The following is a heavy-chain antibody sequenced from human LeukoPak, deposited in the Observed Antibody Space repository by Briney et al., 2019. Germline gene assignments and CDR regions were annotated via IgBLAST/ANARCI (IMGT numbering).Heavy chain of an antibody. V-gene: IGHV4-59*01. CDR1: GGSISSYY. J-gene: IGHJ4*02. CDR2: IYYSGST. CDR3: ASSSSGRYYFDY. Sequence: PSETLSLTCTVSGGSISSYYWSWIRQPPGKGLEWIGYIYYSGSTNYNPSLKSRVTISVDTSKNQFSLKLSSVTAADTAVYYCASSSSGRYYFDYWGQGTLVTVSS. D-gene: IGHD6-19*01.